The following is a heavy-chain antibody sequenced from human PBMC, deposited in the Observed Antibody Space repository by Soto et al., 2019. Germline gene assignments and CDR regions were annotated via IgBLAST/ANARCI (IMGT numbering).Heavy chain of an antibody. V-gene: IGHV5-51*01. CDR1: GYNFAVYC. Sequence: GESVKSSGKGSGYNFAVYCIAWVLQMPGKGLELMGIIYPSDSDTRYRPSFQGQVTISADKSISSAYLQWSSLRASDTAMYYCARGGVSTRTFDYWGQGTPVTVSS. D-gene: IGHD3-3*01. CDR2: IYPSDSDT. CDR3: ARGGVSTRTFDY. J-gene: IGHJ4*02.